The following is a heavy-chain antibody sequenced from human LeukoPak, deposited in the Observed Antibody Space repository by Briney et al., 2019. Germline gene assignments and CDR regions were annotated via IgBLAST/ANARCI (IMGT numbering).Heavy chain of an antibody. J-gene: IGHJ4*02. Sequence: PGGSLRLSCAASGFAFRSYWMSWVCQAPGKGLEWVANINQDGSESHCVDSVKGRYTISRDNAKNSLFLQMNSLRAEDTAVYYCARDWHYYDSTTYYYYFDCWGQGTLVTVSS. CDR2: INQDGSES. CDR3: ARDWHYYDSTTYYYYFDC. D-gene: IGHD3-22*01. V-gene: IGHV3-7*01. CDR1: GFAFRSYW.